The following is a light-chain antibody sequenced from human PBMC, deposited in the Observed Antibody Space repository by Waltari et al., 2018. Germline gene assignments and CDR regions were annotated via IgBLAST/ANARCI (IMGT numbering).Light chain of an antibody. CDR2: GAS. CDR3: QQYGSSVLYT. CDR1: QRLTKNY. V-gene: IGKV3-20*01. Sequence: IVLTQSPGTLSLSLGERATLSCRTSQRLTKNYLAWYQQKPGQAPRLLIYGASSRAAGIPDRFSGSGSGTDFTLTISRLEPEDFAVYYCQQYGSSVLYTFGQGTKLEIK. J-gene: IGKJ2*01.